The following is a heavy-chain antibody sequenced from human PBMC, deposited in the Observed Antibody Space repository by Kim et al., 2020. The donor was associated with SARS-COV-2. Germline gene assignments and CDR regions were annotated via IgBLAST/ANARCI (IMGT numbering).Heavy chain of an antibody. CDR3: ARHCSSTSCKLEYGMDV. V-gene: IGHV1-69*13. D-gene: IGHD2-2*01. CDR2: IIPIFGTA. Sequence: SVKVSCKASGGTFSSYAISWVRQAPGQGLEWMGGIIPIFGTANYAQKFQGRVTITADESTSTAYMELSSLRSEDTAVYYCARHCSSTSCKLEYGMDVWGQGTTVTVSS. J-gene: IGHJ6*02. CDR1: GGTFSSYA.